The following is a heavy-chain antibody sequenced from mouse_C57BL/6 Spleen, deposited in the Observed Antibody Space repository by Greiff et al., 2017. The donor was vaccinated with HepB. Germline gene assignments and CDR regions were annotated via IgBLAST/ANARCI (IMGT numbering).Heavy chain of an antibody. CDR2: ISNGGGST. V-gene: IGHV5-12*01. CDR1: GFTFSDYY. Sequence: EVQRVESGGGLVQPGGSLKLSCAASGFTFSDYYMYWVRQTPEKRLEWVAYISNGGGSTYYPDTVKGRFTISRANAKNTLYLQMSRLKSEDTATYYCARDYDYDGYAMDYWGQGTSVTVSS. D-gene: IGHD2-4*01. CDR3: ARDYDYDGYAMDY. J-gene: IGHJ4*01.